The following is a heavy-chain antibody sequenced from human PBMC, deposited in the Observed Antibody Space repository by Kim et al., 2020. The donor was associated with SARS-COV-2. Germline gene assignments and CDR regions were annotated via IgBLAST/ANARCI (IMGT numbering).Heavy chain of an antibody. CDR1: GFTVSSNY. V-gene: IGHV3-66*01. Sequence: GGSLRLSCAASGFTVSSNYMSWVRQAPGKGLEWVSVIYSGGSTYYADSVKGRFTISGDNSKNTVYLQMNSLRVEDTAVYYCARDDRTVTTDYWGQGTLVTGSS. D-gene: IGHD4-17*01. CDR3: ARDDRTVTTDY. J-gene: IGHJ4*02. CDR2: IYSGGST.